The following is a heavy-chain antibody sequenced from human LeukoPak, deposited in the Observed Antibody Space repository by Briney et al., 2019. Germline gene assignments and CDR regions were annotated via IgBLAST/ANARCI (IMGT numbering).Heavy chain of an antibody. D-gene: IGHD1-26*01. CDR2: ITTSSSYT. CDR3: ARDPYSGAYGDTYYYYMDV. CDR1: GFSFSSYN. J-gene: IGHJ6*03. V-gene: IGHV3-21*01. Sequence: GGSLRLSCEASGFSFSSYNMDWVRQTPGKGLEWISSITTSSSYTFYADSVKGRFPISRDNARNSLYLQMNSLTAEDTAVYYCARDPYSGAYGDTYYYYMDVWGKGTTVTISS.